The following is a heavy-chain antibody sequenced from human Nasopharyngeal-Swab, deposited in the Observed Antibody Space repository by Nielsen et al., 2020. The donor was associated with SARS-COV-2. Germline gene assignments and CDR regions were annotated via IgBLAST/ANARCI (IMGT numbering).Heavy chain of an antibody. Sequence: WIRQPPGKGLVWVSRINGDGSSTSYADSVKGRFTISRDNAKNTLYLQMNSLRAEDTAVYYCARDVGDYYDSSGTFDYWGQGTLVTVSS. CDR3: ARDVGDYYDSSGTFDY. V-gene: IGHV3-74*01. J-gene: IGHJ4*02. D-gene: IGHD3-22*01. CDR2: INGDGSST.